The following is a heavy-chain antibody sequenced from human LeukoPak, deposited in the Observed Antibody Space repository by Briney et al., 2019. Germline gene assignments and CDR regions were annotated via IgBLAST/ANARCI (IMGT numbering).Heavy chain of an antibody. D-gene: IGHD3-22*01. CDR1: GGSISSSSYY. Sequence: SETLSLTCTASGGSISSSSYYWGWIRQPPGKGLEWIGSIYYSGSTYYNPSLKSRVTISVDTSKNQFSLKLSSVTAADTAVYYCARDSSDYYDSSGYYYWGQGTLVTVSS. CDR3: ARDSSDYYDSSGYYY. V-gene: IGHV4-39*07. CDR2: IYYSGST. J-gene: IGHJ4*02.